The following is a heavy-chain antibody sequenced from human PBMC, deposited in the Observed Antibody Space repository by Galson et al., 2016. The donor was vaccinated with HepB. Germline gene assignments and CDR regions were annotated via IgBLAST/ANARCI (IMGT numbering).Heavy chain of an antibody. CDR2: ISSSSSTI. V-gene: IGHV3-48*01. Sequence: LRLSCAASGFTFSSYSMNWVRQAPGKGLEWVSYISSSSSTIYYADSVKGRFTISRDNAKNSLYLQMNSLRAEDTAVYYCARSSKYYYDSSGYPEEAFDIWGQGTMVTVSS. D-gene: IGHD3-22*01. J-gene: IGHJ3*02. CDR1: GFTFSSYS. CDR3: ARSSKYYYDSSGYPEEAFDI.